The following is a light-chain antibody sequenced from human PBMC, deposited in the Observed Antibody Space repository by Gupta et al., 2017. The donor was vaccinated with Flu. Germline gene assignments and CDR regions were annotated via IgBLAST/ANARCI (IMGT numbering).Light chain of an antibody. J-gene: IGKJ3*01. CDR3: QQRSDWPRFT. CDR1: QNINNF. Sequence: VLTQSPATVSVSPGQRATLSCRASQNINNFLTWYQQKPGQAPRLLIYDASNRATGVPARFSGSGSGTDFTLTINNLEPDDFAVYYCQQRSDWPRFTFGHGTKVDF. CDR2: DAS. V-gene: IGKV3-11*01.